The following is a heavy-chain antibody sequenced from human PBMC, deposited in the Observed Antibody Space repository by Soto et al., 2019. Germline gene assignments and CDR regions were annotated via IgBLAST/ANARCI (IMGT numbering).Heavy chain of an antibody. J-gene: IGHJ4*02. CDR3: ARTYYDDNGRYDY. V-gene: IGHV1-69*12. D-gene: IGHD3-22*01. Sequence: QVQVVQSGAEVKKPGSSVKVSCKASGGTVTTYAINWVRQAPGQGLEWMGGIIPIFGTSNYAQKFQGRLTIIAADATSTAYMDLSSLRSEDTAIYYCARTYYDDNGRYDYWGQGTLVTVSS. CDR1: GGTVTTYA. CDR2: IIPIFGTS.